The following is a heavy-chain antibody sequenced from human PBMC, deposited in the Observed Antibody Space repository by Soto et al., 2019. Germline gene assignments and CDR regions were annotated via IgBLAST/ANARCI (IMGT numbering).Heavy chain of an antibody. CDR3: ARNLGRAYSSSGVGVYYYYGMDV. Sequence: LSLPCAISGDSVSSNSAAWNWIRQSPSRGLEWLGRTYYRSKWYNDYAVSVKSRITINPDTSKNQFSLQLNSVTPEDTAVYYCARNLGRAYSSSGVGVYYYYGMDVWGQGTTVTVS. V-gene: IGHV6-1*01. D-gene: IGHD6-6*01. CDR2: TYYRSKWYN. J-gene: IGHJ6*02. CDR1: GDSVSSNSAA.